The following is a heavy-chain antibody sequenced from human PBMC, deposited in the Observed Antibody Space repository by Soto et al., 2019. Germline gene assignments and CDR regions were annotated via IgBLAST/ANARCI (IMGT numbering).Heavy chain of an antibody. D-gene: IGHD6-19*01. Sequence: ASVKVSCKASGYTFTSYAMHWVRQAPGQRLEWMGWINAGNGNTKYSQKFQGRVTITRDTSASTAYMELSSLRSEDTAVYYCASGPHFPSGGWYLHYYYGMDVWGQGTTVTVSS. CDR2: INAGNGNT. J-gene: IGHJ6*02. V-gene: IGHV1-3*01. CDR1: GYTFTSYA. CDR3: ASGPHFPSGGWYLHYYYGMDV.